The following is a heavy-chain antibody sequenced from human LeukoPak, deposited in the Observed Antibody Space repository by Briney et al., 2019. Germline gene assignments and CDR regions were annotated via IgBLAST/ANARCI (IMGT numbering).Heavy chain of an antibody. V-gene: IGHV3-30*02. J-gene: IGHJ3*02. CDR3: AKDPPPYYYDSSGYSYAFDI. Sequence: GGALRLSCAASGFTFSSYGMHWVRQAPGKGLEGGAFIRYDGSNKYYADSLKGRFTISRDNSKNTPYLQMNSLRAEDTALYYCAKDPPPYYYDSSGYSYAFDIWGQGTMVTVSS. D-gene: IGHD3-22*01. CDR1: GFTFSSYG. CDR2: IRYDGSNK.